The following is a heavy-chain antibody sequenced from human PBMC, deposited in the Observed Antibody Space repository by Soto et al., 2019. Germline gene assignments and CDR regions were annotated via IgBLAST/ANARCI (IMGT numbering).Heavy chain of an antibody. V-gene: IGHV4-34*01. CDR1: GGSFSGYY. D-gene: IGHD2-2*01. CDR2: INHSGST. J-gene: IGHJ6*03. Sequence: PSETLSLTCAVCGGSFSGYYWSWIRQPPGKGLEWIGEINHSGSTNYNPSLKSRVTISVDTSKNQFSLKLSSVTAADTAVYYCARGREDIVVVPAAMPNRSYYYYYYMDVWGKGTTVTVSS. CDR3: ARGREDIVVVPAAMPNRSYYYYYYMDV.